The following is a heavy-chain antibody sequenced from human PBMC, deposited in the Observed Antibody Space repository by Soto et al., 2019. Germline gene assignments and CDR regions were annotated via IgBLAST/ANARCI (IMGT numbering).Heavy chain of an antibody. CDR1: GFTFSSYW. Sequence: EVQLVESGGGLVQPGGSLRLSCAASGFTFSSYWMSWVRQAPGKGLEWVANIKQDGSEKYYVDSVKGRFTISRDNAKNSLYLQMNSLRAEDTAVYYCARDAHFSQVGATIDWGQGTLVTVSS. CDR3: ARDAHFSQVGATID. J-gene: IGHJ4*02. CDR2: IKQDGSEK. D-gene: IGHD1-26*01. V-gene: IGHV3-7*01.